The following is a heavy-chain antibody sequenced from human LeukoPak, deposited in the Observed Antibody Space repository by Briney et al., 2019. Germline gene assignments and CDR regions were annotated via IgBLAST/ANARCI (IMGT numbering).Heavy chain of an antibody. CDR1: GFTFSSYA. V-gene: IGHV3-30*04. J-gene: IGHJ4*02. CDR2: ISYDGSNK. D-gene: IGHD3-10*01. Sequence: GRSLRLSCAASGFTFSSYAMHWVRQAPGKGLGWVAVISYDGSNKYYADSVKGRFTISRDNSKNTLYLQMNSLRAEDTAVYYCARGRTGYGSGSYPPYFDYWGQGTLVTVSS. CDR3: ARGRTGYGSGSYPPYFDY.